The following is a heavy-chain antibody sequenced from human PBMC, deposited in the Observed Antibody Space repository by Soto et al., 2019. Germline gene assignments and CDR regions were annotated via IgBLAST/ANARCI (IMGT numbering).Heavy chain of an antibody. CDR2: IYYSGST. V-gene: IGHV4-39*01. D-gene: IGHD3-22*01. CDR1: GGSISSSSYY. CDR3: ARHVREYYYDSSGYYFDY. J-gene: IGHJ4*02. Sequence: SETLSLTCTVSGGSISSSSYYWGWIRQPPGKGLEWIGSIYYSGSTYYNPSLKSRVTISVDTSKNQFSLKLSSVTAADTAVYYCARHVREYYYDSSGYYFDYWGQGTLVTVSS.